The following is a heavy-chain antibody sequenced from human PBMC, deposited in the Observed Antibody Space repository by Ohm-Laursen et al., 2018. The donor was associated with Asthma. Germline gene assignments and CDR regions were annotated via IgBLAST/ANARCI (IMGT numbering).Heavy chain of an antibody. J-gene: IGHJ3*02. CDR2: ISYVGSTK. V-gene: IGHV3-30*18. CDR1: GFSFSNFG. CDR3: AKDWGVPHYAFDI. D-gene: IGHD3-16*01. Sequence: SLRLSCTASGFSFSNFGMFWVRQAPGKGLEWVAFISYVGSTKYYADSAQGRFTISRDNSKDTLYLQMNSLRADDTAVYYCAKDWGVPHYAFDIWGQGSLVTVSS.